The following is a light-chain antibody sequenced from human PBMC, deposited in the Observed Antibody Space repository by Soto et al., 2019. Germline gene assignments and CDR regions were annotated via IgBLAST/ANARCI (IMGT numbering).Light chain of an antibody. CDR1: QSVSSYY. Sequence: EIVLTQSPGTLSLSPGERATLSCRASQSVSSYYLAWYQQKPGQAPRLLIYAASSRATGIPDRFSGGGSGTDFTLTISRLEPEDFAVYYCQQCCSSPRTFGQGTKVDIK. J-gene: IGKJ1*01. CDR2: AAS. V-gene: IGKV3-20*01. CDR3: QQCCSSPRT.